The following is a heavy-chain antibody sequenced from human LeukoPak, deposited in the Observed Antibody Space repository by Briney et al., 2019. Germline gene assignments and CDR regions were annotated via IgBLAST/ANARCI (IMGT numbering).Heavy chain of an antibody. D-gene: IGHD6-19*01. V-gene: IGHV3-30*04. Sequence: GGSLRLSCAASGFTFSSYAMHWVRQAPGKGLEWVAVISYDGSNKYYADSVKGRFTISRDNSKNTLYLQMNSLRAEDTAVYYCARDERYSSGWLHYYYYYYMDVWGKGTTVTVSS. CDR2: ISYDGSNK. J-gene: IGHJ6*03. CDR1: GFTFSSYA. CDR3: ARDERYSSGWLHYYYYYYMDV.